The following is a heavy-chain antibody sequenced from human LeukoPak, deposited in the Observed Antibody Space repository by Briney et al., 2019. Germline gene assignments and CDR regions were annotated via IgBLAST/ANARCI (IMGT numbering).Heavy chain of an antibody. CDR1: GYTFTSYA. D-gene: IGHD6-19*01. V-gene: IGHV1-3*03. CDR2: INAGNGNT. CDR3: VRGGEVAGTSLVYYYMDV. J-gene: IGHJ6*03. Sequence: GASVKVSCKASGYTFTSYAMHWVRQAPGQRLEWMGWINAGNGNTKYSQEFQGRVTITRDTSASTAYMELSSLRSEDMAVYYCVRGGEVAGTSLVYYYMDVWGKGTTVTVSS.